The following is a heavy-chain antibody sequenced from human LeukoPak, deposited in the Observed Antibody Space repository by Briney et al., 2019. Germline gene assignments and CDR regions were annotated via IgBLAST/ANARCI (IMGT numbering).Heavy chain of an antibody. V-gene: IGHV3-21*01. Sequence: GGSLRLSCAASGFTFSSYSMNWVRQAPGKGLEWVSSISSSSSYIYYADSVKGRFTISRDNAKNSLYLQMNSLRAEDTAVYYCARLAVYYDFWSGYYTSYYYYMDXWGKGTTVTVSS. CDR2: ISSSSSYI. J-gene: IGHJ6*03. D-gene: IGHD3-3*01. CDR3: ARLAVYYDFWSGYYTSYYYYMDX. CDR1: GFTFSSYS.